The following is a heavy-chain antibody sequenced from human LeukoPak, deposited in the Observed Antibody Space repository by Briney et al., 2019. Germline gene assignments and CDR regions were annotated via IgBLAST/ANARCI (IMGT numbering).Heavy chain of an antibody. CDR3: ARGRYYFDY. Sequence: GGSLRLSCGASGFTFSSYWMHWVRQAPGKGLVWVSSISSSSSYIYYADSVKGRFTISRDNAKNSLYLQMNSLRAEDTAVYYCARGRYYFDYWGQGTLVTVSS. J-gene: IGHJ4*02. CDR1: GFTFSSYW. D-gene: IGHD3-10*01. V-gene: IGHV3-21*01. CDR2: ISSSSSYI.